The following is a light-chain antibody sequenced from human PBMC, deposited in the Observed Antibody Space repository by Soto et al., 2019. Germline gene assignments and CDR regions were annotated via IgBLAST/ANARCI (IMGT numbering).Light chain of an antibody. CDR1: QSISSW. Sequence: DIQMTQSPSTLSASVGDRVTITCRASQSISSWLAWYQQKPGKAPKLLIYDASSLESGVPSRFSGSGSGTEFTLTISSLQPDVFATYYCQQYNSYSGTFGQGTKVDI. V-gene: IGKV1-5*01. CDR3: QQYNSYSGT. CDR2: DAS. J-gene: IGKJ1*01.